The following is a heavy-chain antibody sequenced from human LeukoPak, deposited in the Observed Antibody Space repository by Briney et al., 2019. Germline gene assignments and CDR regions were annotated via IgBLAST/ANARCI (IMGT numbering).Heavy chain of an antibody. J-gene: IGHJ3*02. Sequence: GGSLRLSCAASGFTFSSYSMNWVRQAPGKGLEWVSYISSSSSTIYYADSVKGRFTISRDNAKNSLYLQMNSLRAEDTAVYCCASWGPYYDILTGYLARAFDIWGQGTMVTVSS. CDR3: ASWGPYYDILTGYLARAFDI. D-gene: IGHD3-9*01. CDR1: GFTFSSYS. CDR2: ISSSSSTI. V-gene: IGHV3-48*04.